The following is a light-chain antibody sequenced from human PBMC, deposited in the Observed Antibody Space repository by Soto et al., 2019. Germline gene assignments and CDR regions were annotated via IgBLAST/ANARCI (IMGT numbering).Light chain of an antibody. Sequence: EIVLTQSPATLSLSPGERATLSCRASQSVSSYLAWYQQKPGQAPRLLIFDASHRATGIPARFSGSGSGTDFTLTISSLEPEDFAIYYCQQRSNWPPFTFGQGTRLEIK. CDR2: DAS. V-gene: IGKV3-11*01. CDR1: QSVSSY. CDR3: QQRSNWPPFT. J-gene: IGKJ5*01.